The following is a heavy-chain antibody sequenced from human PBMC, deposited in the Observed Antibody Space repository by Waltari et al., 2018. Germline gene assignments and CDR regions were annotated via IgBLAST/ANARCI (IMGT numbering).Heavy chain of an antibody. V-gene: IGHV3-23*01. CDR3: ARHLYSIDYLELAK. D-gene: IGHD3-22*01. CDR1: GLNFISYA. CDR2: ISDSGVIT. J-gene: IGHJ4*02. Sequence: EEHLLESGGGLAQPGGSLRLSCAASGLNFISYAMSWVRQAPGKGLEWVSGISDSGVITKYADSVKGRFTVSRDNSKNTVFLHLNSLRAEDTAIYYCARHLYSIDYLELAKWGQGTLVTVSS.